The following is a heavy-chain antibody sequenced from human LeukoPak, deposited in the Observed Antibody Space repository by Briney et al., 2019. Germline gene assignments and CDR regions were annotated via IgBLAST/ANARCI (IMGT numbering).Heavy chain of an antibody. CDR3: ARAIHPYNWNYVSLDYNWFDP. Sequence: SETLSLTCTVSGGSIGSSSYYWGWIRQPPGKGLEWIGSIYYSGSTYYNPSLKSRVTISVDTSKNQFSLKLSSVTAADTAVYYCARAIHPYNWNYVSLDYNWFDPWGQGTLVTVSS. D-gene: IGHD1-7*01. CDR2: IYYSGST. CDR1: GGSIGSSSYY. V-gene: IGHV4-39*07. J-gene: IGHJ5*02.